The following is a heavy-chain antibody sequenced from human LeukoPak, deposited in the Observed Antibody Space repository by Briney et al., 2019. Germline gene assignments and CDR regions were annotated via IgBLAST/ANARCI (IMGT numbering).Heavy chain of an antibody. CDR3: ARLPVGFGDNGNYYGMDV. CDR2: MNPNSGNT. V-gene: IGHV1-8*01. Sequence: WASVTVSCTASGYTFTSYDINWVRQATGQGLEWMGWMNPNSGNTGYAQKFQGRVTMTRNTSISTAYMELSSLRSEDTAVYYCARLPVGFGDNGNYYGMDVWGQGTTVTVSS. D-gene: IGHD3-10*01. CDR1: GYTFTSYD. J-gene: IGHJ6*02.